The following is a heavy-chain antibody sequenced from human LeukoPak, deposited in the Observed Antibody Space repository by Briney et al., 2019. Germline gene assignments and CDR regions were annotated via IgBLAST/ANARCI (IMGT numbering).Heavy chain of an antibody. D-gene: IGHD3-22*01. V-gene: IGHV3-53*01. Sequence: PGGSLRLSCAASGFTVSSNYMSWVRQAPGKGLEWVSVIYSGGSTYYADSVKGRFTISRDNSKNTLYLQMNSLRAEDTAVYYCARGSYYDSSGYPPFDYWGQGTLVTVSS. J-gene: IGHJ4*02. CDR3: ARGSYYDSSGYPPFDY. CDR2: IYSGGST. CDR1: GFTVSSNY.